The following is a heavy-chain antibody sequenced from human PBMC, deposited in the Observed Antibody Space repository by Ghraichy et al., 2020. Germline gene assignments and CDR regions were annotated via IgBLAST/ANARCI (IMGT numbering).Heavy chain of an antibody. V-gene: IGHV3-23*01. CDR2: IGGSGGST. CDR3: AKDYSRVDAFDI. D-gene: IGHD2-15*01. Sequence: SCAASGFTFSRFAMSWVRQAPGKGLEWVSVIGGSGGSTYYADSVKGRFTISRDNSKNTLYLQMNSLRAEDTAVYYCAKDYSRVDAFDIWGQGTMVTVSS. J-gene: IGHJ3*02. CDR1: GFTFSRFA.